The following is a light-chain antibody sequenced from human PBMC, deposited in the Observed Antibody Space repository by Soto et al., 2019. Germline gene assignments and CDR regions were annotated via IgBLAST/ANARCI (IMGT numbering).Light chain of an antibody. V-gene: IGKV3-20*01. CDR3: QQYARSPPT. Sequence: SLLTHYPSTLSLSPGESATLSSSDGKNVNHTYLAWYQQRPGQAPRLLIYGASGRATGIPDRFSGSGSGTDFTLTISSLEPEDFAVYYCQQYARSPPTFGRGTRLEIK. J-gene: IGKJ5*01. CDR1: KNVNHTY. CDR2: GAS.